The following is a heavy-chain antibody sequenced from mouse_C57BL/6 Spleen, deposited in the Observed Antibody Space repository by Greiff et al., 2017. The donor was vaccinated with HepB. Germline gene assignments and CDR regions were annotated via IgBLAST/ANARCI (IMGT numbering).Heavy chain of an antibody. V-gene: IGHV1-50*01. Sequence: QVQLQQPGAELVKPGASVKLSCKASGYTFTSYWMQWVKQRPGQGLEWIGEIDPSDSYTNYNQKFKGKATLTVDTSSSTAYMQLSSLTSEDSAVDYCARGRIMTTVVAKPMDDWGQGTSVTVSS. J-gene: IGHJ4*01. D-gene: IGHD1-1*01. CDR1: GYTFTSYW. CDR2: IDPSDSYT. CDR3: ARGRIMTTVVAKPMDD.